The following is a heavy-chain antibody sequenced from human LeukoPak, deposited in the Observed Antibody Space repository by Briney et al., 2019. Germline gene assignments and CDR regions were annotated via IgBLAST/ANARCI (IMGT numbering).Heavy chain of an antibody. CDR2: ISSSSSYI. V-gene: IGHV3-21*01. D-gene: IGHD5-12*01. J-gene: IGHJ4*02. Sequence: PGGSLRLSCAASGFTFSSYSMNWVRQAPGKGLEWVSSISSSSSYIYYADSVKGRFTISRDNAKNSLYLQMNSLRAEDTAVYYCASIYSGYAIFDYWGQGTLVTVSS. CDR1: GFTFSSYS. CDR3: ASIYSGYAIFDY.